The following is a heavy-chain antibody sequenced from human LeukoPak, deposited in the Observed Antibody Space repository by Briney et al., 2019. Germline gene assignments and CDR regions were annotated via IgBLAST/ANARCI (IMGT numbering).Heavy chain of an antibody. CDR2: ISSSSSYI. CDR1: GFTFSSYS. D-gene: IGHD3-3*01. J-gene: IGHJ4*02. CDR3: ARDSVPSSYDFWSGYFFEGNNFDY. V-gene: IGHV3-21*01. Sequence: GGSLRLSCAASGFTFSSYSMNWIRQAPEKGLEWVSSISSSSSYIYYADSVKGRFTISRDNAKNSLYLQMNSLRAEDTAVYYCARDSVPSSYDFWSGYFFEGNNFDYWGQGTLVTVSS.